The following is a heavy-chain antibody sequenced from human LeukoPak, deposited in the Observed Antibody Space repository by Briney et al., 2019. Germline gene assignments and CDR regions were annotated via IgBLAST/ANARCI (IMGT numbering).Heavy chain of an antibody. CDR1: GYSISSGYY. J-gene: IGHJ6*03. V-gene: IGHV4-38-2*02. CDR2: IYHSGST. CDR3: ARAQWGSYMDV. Sequence: PSETLSLTCTVSGYSISSGYYWGWIRQPPGKGLEWIGSIYHSGSTYYNPSLKSRVTISVDTSKNQFSLKLSSVTAADTAVYYCARAQWGSYMDVWGKGTTVTVSS. D-gene: IGHD3-16*01.